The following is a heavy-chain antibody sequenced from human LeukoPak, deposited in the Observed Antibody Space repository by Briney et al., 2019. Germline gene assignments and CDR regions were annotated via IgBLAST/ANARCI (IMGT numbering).Heavy chain of an antibody. J-gene: IGHJ6*02. D-gene: IGHD6-13*01. CDR3: ARVQSGRAAAGPYYYYGMDV. Sequence: GGSLRLSCAASGFTFEDYGMSWVRQAPGKGLEWVSGINWNGGRTGYADSVKGRFTISRDNAKNSLYLQMNSLRAEDTALYYCARVQSGRAAAGPYYYYGMDVWGQGTTVTVSS. CDR1: GFTFEDYG. V-gene: IGHV3-20*04. CDR2: INWNGGRT.